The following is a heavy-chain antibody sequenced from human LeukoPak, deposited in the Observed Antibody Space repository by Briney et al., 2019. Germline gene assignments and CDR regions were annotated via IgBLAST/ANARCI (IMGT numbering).Heavy chain of an antibody. J-gene: IGHJ3*02. Sequence: TSETLSLTCTVSVDSISSYYWSWIRQPPEKGLEWIGYIYYSGNTKYKPSLKSRVTISVDTSKNQFSLRLSAVTAADTAVYYYARGRFLDAFDIWGQGTMVTVSS. CDR2: IYYSGNT. V-gene: IGHV4-59*01. CDR3: ARGRFLDAFDI. CDR1: VDSISSYY. D-gene: IGHD3-3*01.